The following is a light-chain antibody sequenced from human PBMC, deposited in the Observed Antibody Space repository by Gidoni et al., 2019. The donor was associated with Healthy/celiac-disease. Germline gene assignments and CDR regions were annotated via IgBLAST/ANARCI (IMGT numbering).Light chain of an antibody. CDR1: QSISSY. V-gene: IGKV1-39*01. CDR2: AAS. Sequence: DIQMTQSPSSLSASVGDRVTITCRASQSISSYLNWYQQKPGKAPKLLIYAASSLQSGVPSRFSGSGSGTDFTLTISSLQPEEFATYYCQQSYSTLFTFGPXTKVDIK. CDR3: QQSYSTLFT. J-gene: IGKJ3*01.